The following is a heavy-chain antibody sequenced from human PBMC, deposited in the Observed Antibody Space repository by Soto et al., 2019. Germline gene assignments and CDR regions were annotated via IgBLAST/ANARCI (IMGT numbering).Heavy chain of an antibody. CDR3: ARERNMYGMDV. CDR1: GYTFTSYD. V-gene: IGHV1-8*01. CDR2: MNPNSGNT. Sequence: QVQLLQSGAEVKKPGPSVKVSCKASGYTFTSYDITWVRQATGQGLEWMRWMNPNSGNTVYAQKFQDRVTMTRNTSISTAYMELSSRRSEDTAVYYCARERNMYGMDVWGQGTTVTGSS. D-gene: IGHD1-1*01. J-gene: IGHJ6*02.